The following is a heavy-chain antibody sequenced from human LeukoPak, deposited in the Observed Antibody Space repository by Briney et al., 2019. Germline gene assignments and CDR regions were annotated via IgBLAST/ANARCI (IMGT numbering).Heavy chain of an antibody. J-gene: IGHJ4*02. CDR1: GFTLSSHN. CDR3: AKAGNYYDSSGYSTSFDY. V-gene: IGHV3-48*01. Sequence: GGSLRLSCVASGFTLSSHNINWVRQAPGKGLEWVSHISSSGSITYYADSVKGRFTISRDNSKNTLYLQMNSLRAEDTAVYYCAKAGNYYDSSGYSTSFDYWGQGTLVTVSS. CDR2: ISSSGSIT. D-gene: IGHD3-22*01.